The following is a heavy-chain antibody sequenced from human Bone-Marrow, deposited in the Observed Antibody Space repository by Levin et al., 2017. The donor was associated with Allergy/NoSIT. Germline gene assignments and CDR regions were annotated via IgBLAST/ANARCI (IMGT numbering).Heavy chain of an antibody. CDR1: GFIFSSYS. CDR2: ISYSGNKN. V-gene: IGHV3-30-3*01. Sequence: SCAASGFIFSSYSIHWVRQAPGKGLEWVAGISYSGNKNYYADSVKSRFTISRDNSKNTLYIEMNSLRAEDTAVYYCVREESSYGMDVWGQGTTVTVSS. D-gene: IGHD3-10*01. CDR3: VREESSYGMDV. J-gene: IGHJ6*02.